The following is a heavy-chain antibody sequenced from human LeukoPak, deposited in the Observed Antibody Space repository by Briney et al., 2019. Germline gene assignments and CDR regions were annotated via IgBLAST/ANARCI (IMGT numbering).Heavy chain of an antibody. CDR2: IRSKANNYAT. CDR1: GFTFSCSA. Sequence: PGGSLRLSCAASGFTFSCSAMHWVRQAPGKGLEWVGSIRSKANNYATAYAASVKGRFTISRDDSKNTAYLQMNSLKTEDTAVYYCTRHGNALDIWGQGTMVTVSS. CDR3: TRHGNALDI. V-gene: IGHV3-73*01. J-gene: IGHJ3*02.